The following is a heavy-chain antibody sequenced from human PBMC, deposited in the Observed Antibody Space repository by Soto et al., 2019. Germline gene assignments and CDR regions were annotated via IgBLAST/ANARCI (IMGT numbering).Heavy chain of an antibody. Sequence: SETLSLTCTVSGGSISSGGYYWSWIRQHPGKGLEWIGYIYYSGSTYYNPSLKSRVTISVDTSKNQFSLKLSSVTAAVTAVYYCASGGITIFGVVKEGYYYGMDVWGQGTTVTVSS. CDR1: GGSISSGGYY. CDR2: IYYSGST. V-gene: IGHV4-31*03. D-gene: IGHD3-3*01. J-gene: IGHJ6*02. CDR3: ASGGITIFGVVKEGYYYGMDV.